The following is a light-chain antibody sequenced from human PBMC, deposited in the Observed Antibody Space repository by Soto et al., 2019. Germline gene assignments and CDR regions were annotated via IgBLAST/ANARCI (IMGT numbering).Light chain of an antibody. J-gene: IGLJ1*01. CDR3: KSYAGSNTYV. Sequence: QSVLTQPPSASGSPGQSVTISCTGTKNDIGVYDFVSCYQHHPGKAPRLIIYEVVQRPSGVPDRFSGSKSGNTASLTVSGLQAADEADYFCKSYAGSNTYVFGSGTKVTV. CDR1: KNDIGVYDF. CDR2: EVV. V-gene: IGLV2-8*01.